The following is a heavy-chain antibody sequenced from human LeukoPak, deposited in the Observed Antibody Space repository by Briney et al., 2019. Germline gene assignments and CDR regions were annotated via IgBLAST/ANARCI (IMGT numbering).Heavy chain of an antibody. CDR2: INHSGST. J-gene: IGHJ4*02. V-gene: IGHV4-34*01. CDR3: ARARPRYRDY. Sequence: SETLSLTCAVYGGSFSGYYWSWIRQPPGKGLEWIGEINHSGSTNYNPSLKSRVTISVDTSKNQFSLKLSSVTAADTAVYYCARARPRYRDYWGLGTLVTVSS. CDR1: GGSFSGYY. D-gene: IGHD1-26*01.